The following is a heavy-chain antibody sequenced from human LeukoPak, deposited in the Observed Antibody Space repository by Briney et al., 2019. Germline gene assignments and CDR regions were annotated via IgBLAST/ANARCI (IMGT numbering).Heavy chain of an antibody. CDR1: GFIFNSYG. D-gene: IGHD7-27*01. V-gene: IGHV3-23*01. CDR3: AKDRSWGLDY. Sequence: SGGSLRLSCAASGFIFNSYGMSWVRQAPGKGLEWVSALSGSGDTTYYADSVKGRFTISRDNSKNTLYPQMNSLRVEDTAIYYCAKDRSWGLDYWGQGTLVTVSS. CDR2: LSGSGDTT. J-gene: IGHJ4*02.